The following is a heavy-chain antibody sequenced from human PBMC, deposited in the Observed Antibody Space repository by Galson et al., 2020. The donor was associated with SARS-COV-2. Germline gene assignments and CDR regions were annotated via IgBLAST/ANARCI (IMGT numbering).Heavy chain of an antibody. J-gene: IGHJ5*02. V-gene: IGHV4-59*01. CDR2: VSSGGGT. Sequence: SQTLSLTCTVSADSFNNYFWSWVRQPPGKGLEWIGYVSSGGGTYYNPSLESRVTMSVDTSKTQLSLKLTSVTAADTAVYYCTRRSYNYILGNWFYRWGQGTLVTVSS. D-gene: IGHD3-16*01. CDR1: ADSFNNYF. CDR3: TRRSYNYILGNWFYR.